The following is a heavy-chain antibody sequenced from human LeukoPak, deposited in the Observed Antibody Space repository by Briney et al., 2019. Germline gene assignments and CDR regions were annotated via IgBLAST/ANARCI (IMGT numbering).Heavy chain of an antibody. J-gene: IGHJ5*02. Sequence: SETLSLTCSVSGGSISSSSYYWGWIRQPPGKGLEWIGNIYYSGSTYYNPSLKSRVTISVDTSKNQFSLKLSSVTAADTAVYYCARASVGSSWRYNYFDPWGQGTLVTVSS. CDR3: ARASVGSSWRYNYFDP. CDR1: GGSISSSSYY. CDR2: IYYSGST. V-gene: IGHV4-39*01. D-gene: IGHD6-13*01.